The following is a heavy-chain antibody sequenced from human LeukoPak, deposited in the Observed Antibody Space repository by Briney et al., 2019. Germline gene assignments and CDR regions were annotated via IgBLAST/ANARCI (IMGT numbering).Heavy chain of an antibody. CDR3: AKDSWWNEDY. V-gene: IGHV3-30-3*01. CDR2: ISYDGSNK. CDR1: GFTFSSYA. J-gene: IGHJ4*02. Sequence: PGGSLRLSCAASGFTFSSYAMHWVRQAPGKGLEWVAVISYDGSNKYYADSVKGRFTISRDNSRNTLYLQMNSLRAEDTAVYYCAKDSWWNEDYWGQGTLVTVSS. D-gene: IGHD2-8*02.